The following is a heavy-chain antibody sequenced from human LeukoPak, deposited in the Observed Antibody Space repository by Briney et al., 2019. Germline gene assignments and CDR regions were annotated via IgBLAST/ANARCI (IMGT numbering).Heavy chain of an antibody. CDR3: AKPYCSSTSCFNRGLDY. Sequence: PGGSLRLSCAASGFTFSSYAMSWVRQAPGKGLEWVSAISGSGGSTYYADSVKGRFTISRDNSKNTLYLQMNSLRAEDTAVYYCAKPYCSSTSCFNRGLDYWGQGTLVTVSS. CDR2: ISGSGGST. J-gene: IGHJ4*02. V-gene: IGHV3-23*01. D-gene: IGHD2-2*01. CDR1: GFTFSSYA.